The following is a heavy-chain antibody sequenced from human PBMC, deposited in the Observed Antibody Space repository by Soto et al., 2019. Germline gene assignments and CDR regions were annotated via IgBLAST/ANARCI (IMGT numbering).Heavy chain of an antibody. CDR2: IYYSGST. CDR3: AGSDGRY. V-gene: IGHV4-59*01. CDR1: GGSISSYY. J-gene: IGHJ4*02. Sequence: QVQLQESGPGLVKPSETLSLTCTVSGGSISSYYWSWIRQPPGKGLEWIGYIYYSGSTNYNPSLKSRVTIPVDTSKNQFSLKLSSVTAADTAVYYCAGSDGRYWGQGTLVTVSS.